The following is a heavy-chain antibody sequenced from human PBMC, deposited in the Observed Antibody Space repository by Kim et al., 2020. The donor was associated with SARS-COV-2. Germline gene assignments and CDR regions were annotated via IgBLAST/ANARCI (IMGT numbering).Heavy chain of an antibody. CDR1: GFTFSSSW. Sequence: GGSLRLSCAASGFTFSSSWMHWVRQAPGKGLVWVARINSDGTSARHADSVKGRFTISRDNAKKTLYMEMNSLRADDTAVYYCVIDSYYYYGMDVWGQGTTVTVSS. CDR2: INSDGTSA. D-gene: IGHD2-21*01. CDR3: VIDSYYYYGMDV. J-gene: IGHJ6*02. V-gene: IGHV3-74*01.